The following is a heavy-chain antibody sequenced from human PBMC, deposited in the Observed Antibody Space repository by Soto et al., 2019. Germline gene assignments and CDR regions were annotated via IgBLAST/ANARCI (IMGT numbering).Heavy chain of an antibody. V-gene: IGHV1-2*04. D-gene: IGHD2-2*01. CDR3: ARGAPAAMSAESWFDP. J-gene: IGHJ5*02. CDR2: INPNSGGT. Sequence: GASVKVSCKASGYTFTGYYMHWVRQAPGQGLEWMGWINPNSGGTNYAQKFQGWVTMTRDTSISTAYMELSRLRSDDTAVYYCARGAPAAMSAESWFDPWGQGTLVTVS. CDR1: GYTFTGYY.